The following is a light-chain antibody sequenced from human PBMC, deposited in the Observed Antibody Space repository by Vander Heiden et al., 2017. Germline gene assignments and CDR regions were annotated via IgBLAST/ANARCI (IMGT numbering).Light chain of an antibody. Sequence: AIRMTQSPSSLSASTGDRVTITCRASQGISSYLAWYQQKPGKAPKLLIYAASTLQSGVPSRFSGSGSGTDFTLTISCPQSEDFATYYCQQEDSCPRSFGQGTKVEIK. CDR3: QQEDSCPRS. J-gene: IGKJ1*01. CDR1: QGISSY. CDR2: AAS. V-gene: IGKV1-8*01.